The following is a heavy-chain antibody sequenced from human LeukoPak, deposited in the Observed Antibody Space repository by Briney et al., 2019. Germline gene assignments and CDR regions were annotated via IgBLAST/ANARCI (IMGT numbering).Heavy chain of an antibody. CDR1: GFTFSDYG. V-gene: IGHV3-30*18. D-gene: IGHD1-1*01. CDR3: AKATGTLGN. J-gene: IGHJ4*02. CDR2: ISYDAESN. Sequence: PGRSLRLSCVTSGFTFSDYGMHWVRQVPGKGLEWVAVISYDAESNYHVDSVKGRFTISRDNSKNTLYLQMNSLTGEDTAIYYCAKATGTLGNWGQGTLVTVSS.